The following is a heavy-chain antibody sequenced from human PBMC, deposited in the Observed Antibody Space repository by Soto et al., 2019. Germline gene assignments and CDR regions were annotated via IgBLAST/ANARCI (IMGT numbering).Heavy chain of an antibody. CDR1: GYSFSEMS. V-gene: IGHV1-24*01. J-gene: IGHJ4*02. CDR2: FDGEDGQT. Sequence: GASVKVSCKVSGYSFSEMSMHWVRQTPEKGLEWMGSFDGEDGQTMYAQKCQGRVTMTEDTSADTAYMELSSLRSDDTAVYYCGPPRATGPLEYWGQGSRVTVSA. CDR3: GPPRATGPLEY.